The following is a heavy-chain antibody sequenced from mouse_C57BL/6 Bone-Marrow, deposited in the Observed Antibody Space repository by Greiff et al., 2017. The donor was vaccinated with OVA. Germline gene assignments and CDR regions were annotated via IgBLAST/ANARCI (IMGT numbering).Heavy chain of an antibody. CDR1: GYTFTSYW. V-gene: IGHV1-74*01. D-gene: IGHD1-1*01. CDR2: IHPSDSDT. CDR3: AIWGYGSYWYFDI. Sequence: QVQLKQPGAELVKPGASVKVSCKASGYTFTSYWMHWVKQRPGQGLEWIGRIHPSDSDTNYNQKFKGKATLTVDKSSSTAYMQLSSLTSEDSAVXYCAIWGYGSYWYFDIWGTGTTVTVSS. J-gene: IGHJ1*03.